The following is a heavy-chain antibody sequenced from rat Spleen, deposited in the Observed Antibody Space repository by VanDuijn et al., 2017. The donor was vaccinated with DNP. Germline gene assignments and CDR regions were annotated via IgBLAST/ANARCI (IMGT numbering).Heavy chain of an antibody. Sequence: QVQLKESGPGLVQPSQTLSLTCTVAGFSLTSNSVHWVRQPPGKGLEWMGVIWNNGATRYNSALKSRLSFSKATSKSQVFLKLNRLQTEDTATYYCATGIGGPDYWGLGVMVTVSS. CDR3: ATGIGGPDY. D-gene: IGHD4-6*01. CDR2: IWNNGAT. V-gene: IGHV2-41*01. J-gene: IGHJ2*01. CDR1: GFSLTSNS.